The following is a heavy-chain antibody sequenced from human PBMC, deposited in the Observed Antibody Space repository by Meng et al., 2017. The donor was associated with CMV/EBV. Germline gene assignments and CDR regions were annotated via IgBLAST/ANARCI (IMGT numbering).Heavy chain of an antibody. Sequence: GESLKISCAASGFTVSSNYMSWVRQAPGKGLEWVSVIYSGGSKYYADPVKGRFTISRDNSKNTPYLQMNSLRAEDTAVYYCARDCSSTSCYYLGGMDVWGQGTTVTVSS. J-gene: IGHJ6*02. D-gene: IGHD2-2*01. CDR1: GFTVSSNY. V-gene: IGHV3-53*01. CDR3: ARDCSSTSCYYLGGMDV. CDR2: IYSGGSK.